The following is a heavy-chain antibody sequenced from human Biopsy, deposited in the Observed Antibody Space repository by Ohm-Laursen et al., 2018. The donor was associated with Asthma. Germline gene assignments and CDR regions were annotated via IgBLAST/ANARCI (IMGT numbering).Heavy chain of an antibody. Sequence: SVKVSCKTSGYTFNNAGITWVRQAPGQGLEWMGWISVYNGNTKVAQKLQDRVTMITDTSTSTACMELRSLRSDDTAVYFCARAVDYSHYYGIDVWGQGTTVTVS. CDR1: GYTFNNAG. V-gene: IGHV1-18*01. J-gene: IGHJ6*02. CDR3: ARAVDYSHYYGIDV. D-gene: IGHD3-10*01. CDR2: ISVYNGNT.